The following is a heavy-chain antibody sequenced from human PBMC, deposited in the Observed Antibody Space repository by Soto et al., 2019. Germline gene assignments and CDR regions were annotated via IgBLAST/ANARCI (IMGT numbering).Heavy chain of an antibody. CDR3: VSNSQYCSGGSCYAY. CDR1: GDTFGRFS. Sequence: QVQMVQSGAEVKKPGSSVKVSCKTSGDTFGRFSISWVRQAPGQGLEWMGGTIPILSVTNYAQKFQGRVTIIVDETTRTAYMELSSLRSDDTAIYYCVSNSQYCSGGSCYAYWGQGTLVTVSS. J-gene: IGHJ4*02. CDR2: TIPILSVT. D-gene: IGHD2-15*01. V-gene: IGHV1-69*01.